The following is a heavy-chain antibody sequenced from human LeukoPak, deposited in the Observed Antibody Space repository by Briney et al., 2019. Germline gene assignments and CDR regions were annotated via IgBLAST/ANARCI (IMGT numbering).Heavy chain of an antibody. CDR2: IYPGDSDT. CDR1: GYSFTSYW. Sequence: GESLQISCKGSGYSFTSYWIGWVRQLPGKGLEWMGIIYPGDSDTRYSPSFQGQVTISADKSISTAYLQWSSLKASDTAMYYCARHGPDYYDSSGYYWAHYFDYWGQGTLVTVSS. D-gene: IGHD3-22*01. CDR3: ARHGPDYYDSSGYYWAHYFDY. V-gene: IGHV5-51*01. J-gene: IGHJ4*02.